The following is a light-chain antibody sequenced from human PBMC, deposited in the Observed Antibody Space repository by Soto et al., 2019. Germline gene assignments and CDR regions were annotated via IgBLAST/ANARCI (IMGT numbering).Light chain of an antibody. CDR3: QQSYSTRFT. CDR2: AAS. J-gene: IGKJ3*01. CDR1: QSISSY. Sequence: DIQMTQSPSSLSASVGDRVTITCRASQSISSYLNWYQQKPGKAPKLLIYAASSLQSGVPSMFSGSGSGTYFTLTISSLQPEDFATYYCQQSYSTRFTFGPGTKVDIK. V-gene: IGKV1-39*01.